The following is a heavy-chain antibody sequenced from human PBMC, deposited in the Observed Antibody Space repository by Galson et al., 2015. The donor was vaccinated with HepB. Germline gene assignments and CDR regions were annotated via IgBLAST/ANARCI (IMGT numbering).Heavy chain of an antibody. J-gene: IGHJ4*02. D-gene: IGHD1-26*01. Sequence: SLRLSCAASGFTFSTYAMSWVRQAPGKGLEWVSVIYSGDSTYYADSVKGRFTISRDNSKNTLYLQMNSLRAEDTAVYYCATAPGGREIDYWGQGTLVTVSS. V-gene: IGHV3-23*03. CDR2: IYSGDST. CDR1: GFTFSTYA. CDR3: ATAPGGREIDY.